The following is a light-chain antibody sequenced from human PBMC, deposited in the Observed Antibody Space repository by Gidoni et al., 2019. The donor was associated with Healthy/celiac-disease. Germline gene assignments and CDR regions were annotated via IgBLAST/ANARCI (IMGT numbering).Light chain of an antibody. V-gene: IGLV3-25*03. CDR1: ALPKQY. CDR3: QSADSSGTYE. Sequence: VSVSPGQTARITCSGDALPKQYAYWYQQKPGQAPVLVIYKDSERPSGIPERFSGSSSGTTVTLTISGVQAEDEADYYCQSADSSGTYEFGGGTKLTVL. J-gene: IGLJ3*02. CDR2: KDS.